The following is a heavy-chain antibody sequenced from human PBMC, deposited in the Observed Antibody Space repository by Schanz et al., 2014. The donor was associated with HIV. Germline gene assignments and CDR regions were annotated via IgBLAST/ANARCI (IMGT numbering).Heavy chain of an antibody. CDR3: ARGGSGSYGWAGDWFDP. J-gene: IGHJ5*02. V-gene: IGHV1-69*01. D-gene: IGHD1-26*01. Sequence: QVQLVQSGAEVKKPGSSVKVFCRASGGTFINYAFSWVRQAPGQGLEWMGGIIPMFGTANYAQKFQGRVTITADESTSTAYMELSSLRSEDTAVYYCARGGSGSYGWAGDWFDPWGQGTLVTVSS. CDR1: GGTFINYA. CDR2: IIPMFGTA.